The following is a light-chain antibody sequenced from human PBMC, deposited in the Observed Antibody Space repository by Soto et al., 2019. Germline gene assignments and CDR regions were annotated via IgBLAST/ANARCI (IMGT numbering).Light chain of an antibody. CDR3: QQYSSSPKT. Sequence: ELVLTQSPGTLSLSPVQGATLSCRASQSVSSSYLAWYQQKPGQAPRLLIYGASSRATGIPDRFSGSGSGTDFTLNISRLEPEDFAVYYCQQYSSSPKTFGQGTKVDI. CDR2: GAS. J-gene: IGKJ1*01. CDR1: QSVSSSY. V-gene: IGKV3-20*01.